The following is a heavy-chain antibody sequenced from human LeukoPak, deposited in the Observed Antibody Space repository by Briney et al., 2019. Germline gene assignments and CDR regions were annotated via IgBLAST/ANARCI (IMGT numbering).Heavy chain of an antibody. J-gene: IGHJ4*02. Sequence: SGTLSLTCTVSGGSISSSSYYWGWIRQPPGKGLEWIGSIYYSGSTYYNPSLKSRVTISVDMSKNQFSLKLSSVTAADTAVYYCARVNEGMVRGYDWGQGTLVTVSS. CDR1: GGSISSSSYY. CDR2: IYYSGST. CDR3: ARVNEGMVRGYD. D-gene: IGHD3-10*01. V-gene: IGHV4-39*07.